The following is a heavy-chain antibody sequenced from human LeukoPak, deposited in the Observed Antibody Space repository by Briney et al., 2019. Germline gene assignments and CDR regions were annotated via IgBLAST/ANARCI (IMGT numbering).Heavy chain of an antibody. Sequence: PSQTLSLTCTVSGGSISSGDYYWSWIRQPPGKGLEWIGYIYYSGSTYYNPSLKSRVTISVDTSKNQFSLKLSSVTAADTAVYYCARDLIDSSGSTEGWWFDPWGQGTLVTVSS. CDR3: ARDLIDSSGSTEGWWFDP. CDR2: IYYSGST. D-gene: IGHD3-22*01. V-gene: IGHV4-30-4*08. CDR1: GGSISSGDYY. J-gene: IGHJ5*02.